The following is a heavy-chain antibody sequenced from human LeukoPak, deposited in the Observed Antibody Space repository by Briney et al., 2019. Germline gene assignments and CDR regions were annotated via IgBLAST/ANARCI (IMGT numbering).Heavy chain of an antibody. CDR3: ARDEWGSRIAAAGIPDY. J-gene: IGHJ4*02. CDR1: GYTFTSYA. D-gene: IGHD6-13*01. V-gene: IGHV7-4-1*02. CDR2: INTNTGNP. Sequence: ASVTVSCKASGYTFTSYAMNWVRQAPGQGLEWMGWINTNTGNPTYAQGFTGRFVFSLDTSVSTAYLQISSLKAEDTAVYYCARDEWGSRIAAAGIPDYWGQGTLVTVSS.